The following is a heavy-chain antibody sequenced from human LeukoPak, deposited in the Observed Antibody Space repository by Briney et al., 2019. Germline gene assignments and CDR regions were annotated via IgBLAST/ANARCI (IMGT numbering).Heavy chain of an antibody. V-gene: IGHV4-59*01. Sequence: PSETLSLTCAVSGGSIRSYYWSWIRQPPGKGLEWIGYMHYTGTTNYNPSLKSRVTITGDTSKNQFSLKLRSVTAADTAIYYCARQQIYVGIAMVDYFDYWGQGILVTVAS. CDR3: ARQQIYVGIAMVDYFDY. D-gene: IGHD6-19*01. CDR2: MHYTGTT. J-gene: IGHJ4*02. CDR1: GGSIRSYY.